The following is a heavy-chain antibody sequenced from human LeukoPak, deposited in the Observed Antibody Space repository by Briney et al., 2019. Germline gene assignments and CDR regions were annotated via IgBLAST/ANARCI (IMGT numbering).Heavy chain of an antibody. J-gene: IGHJ4*02. CDR1: GFTFSAYY. Sequence: ASVKVSCKASGFTFSAYYMLWVRQAPGQGFEWMGRINPNSGATSYAHNLQGRVTMTRDTSISTAYMELSSLRSDDTAVYYCARDRRWMNYGDYMGSGYWGQGTLVTVSS. V-gene: IGHV1-2*02. D-gene: IGHD4-17*01. CDR3: ARDRRWMNYGDYMGSGY. CDR2: INPNSGAT.